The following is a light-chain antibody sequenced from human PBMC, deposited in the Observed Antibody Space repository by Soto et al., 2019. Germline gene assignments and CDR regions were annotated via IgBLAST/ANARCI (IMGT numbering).Light chain of an antibody. CDR3: QQYNVWPRT. CDR1: QSIHNN. Sequence: EVLMTQSPASLSVCPGEKATPSCRAAQSIHNNLAWYQQKPGQAPRLLMYGAFTRASGTPARFSGSGSGTEFTLTISSLQSEDFAVYYCQQYNVWPRTFGQGTKVDIK. CDR2: GAF. V-gene: IGKV3D-15*01. J-gene: IGKJ1*01.